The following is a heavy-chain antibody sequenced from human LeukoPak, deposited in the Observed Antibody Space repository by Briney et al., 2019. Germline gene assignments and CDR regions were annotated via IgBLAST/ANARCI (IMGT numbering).Heavy chain of an antibody. J-gene: IGHJ4*02. CDR3: ARADRYDFWSGFDY. CDR1: GFTFISYG. D-gene: IGHD3-3*01. CDR2: IWYDGSNK. Sequence: GGSLRLSCAAAGFTFISYGMHSVRQAPGKGLEWVAVIWYDGSNKYYPDSVKGRFTISRDNSKNTLYLQMNSLRAEDTAVYYCARADRYDFWSGFDYWGQGTLVTVSS. V-gene: IGHV3-33*01.